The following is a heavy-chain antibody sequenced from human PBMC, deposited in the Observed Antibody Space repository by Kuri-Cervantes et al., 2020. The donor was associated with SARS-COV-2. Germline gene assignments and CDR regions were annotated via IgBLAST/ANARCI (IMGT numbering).Heavy chain of an antibody. CDR3: ARGKAEITMVVMVITSGAYYFDY. Sequence: GSLRLSCAVYGGSLSGSFWSWIRQSPGKGLEWIGEVNHSGDANYNPFLRSRVTISVGTSKTQFSLKLSSVTAADTAVYYCARGKAEITMVVMVITSGAYYFDYWGQGALVTVSS. V-gene: IGHV4-34*01. CDR2: VNHSGDA. CDR1: GGSLSGSF. D-gene: IGHD3-22*01. J-gene: IGHJ4*02.